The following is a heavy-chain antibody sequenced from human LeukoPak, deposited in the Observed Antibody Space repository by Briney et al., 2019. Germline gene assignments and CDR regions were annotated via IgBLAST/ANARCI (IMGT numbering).Heavy chain of an antibody. D-gene: IGHD3-22*01. CDR3: ARAAGFYQYYYYSSWYPYY. V-gene: IGHV7-4-1*02. CDR1: GYTFTSYA. CDR2: INTNTGNP. J-gene: IGHJ4*02. Sequence: ASVKVSCKASGYTFTSYAMNWVRQAPGQGLEWMGWINTNTGNPTYAQGFTGRFVFSLDTSVSTAYLQISSLKAEDTAVYYCARAAGFYQYYYYSSWYPYYWGQGTPGTVSS.